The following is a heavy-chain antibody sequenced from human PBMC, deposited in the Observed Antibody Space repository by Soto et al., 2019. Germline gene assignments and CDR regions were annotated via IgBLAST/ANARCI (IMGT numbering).Heavy chain of an antibody. V-gene: IGHV4-39*07. D-gene: IGHD3-22*01. CDR1: GCYINSGGYF. CDR2: VFHSGTT. J-gene: IGHJ4*02. CDR3: ARDPHYYENIDYLDY. Sequence: SETLSLTCAVSGCYINSGGYFWGWIRQPPGKGLEWIGSVFHSGTTYSNPSLKSRITISVDASKNQFSLDLRSVTAADTAVYYCARDPHYYENIDYLDYWGQGTLVTVSS.